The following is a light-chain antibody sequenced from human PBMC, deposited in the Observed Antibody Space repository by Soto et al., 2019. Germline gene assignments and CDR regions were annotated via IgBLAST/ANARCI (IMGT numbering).Light chain of an antibody. Sequence: QSVLTQPASVSGSPGQSITISCTRTSNDFGTYYFVSWYQQHPDKAPKLIIYDGTERPSGVSNRFSGSKSGNTSSLTISWLQAEDEAHYYCCSYATYNMILGGGTKLTVL. J-gene: IGLJ2*01. V-gene: IGLV2-23*01. CDR1: SNDFGTYYF. CDR2: DGT. CDR3: CSYATYNMI.